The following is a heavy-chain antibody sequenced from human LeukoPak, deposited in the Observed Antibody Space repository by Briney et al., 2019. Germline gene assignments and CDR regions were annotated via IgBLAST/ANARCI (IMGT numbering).Heavy chain of an antibody. CDR2: IYYSGST. Sequence: SQTLSLTCTVSGGSISSGDYYWSWIRQPPGKGLEWIGYIYYSGSTYYNPSLKSRVTISVDTSKNQFSLKLSSVTAADTAVYYCASSSGGTLFCFDLWGRGTLVTVSS. V-gene: IGHV4-30-4*01. D-gene: IGHD2-15*01. CDR1: GGSISSGDYY. CDR3: ASSSGGTLFCFDL. J-gene: IGHJ2*01.